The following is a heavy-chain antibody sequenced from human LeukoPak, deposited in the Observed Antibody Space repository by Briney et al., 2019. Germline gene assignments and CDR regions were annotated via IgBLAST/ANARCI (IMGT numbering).Heavy chain of an antibody. D-gene: IGHD7-27*01. CDR1: GYTFTGYY. Sequence: ASVTVSCKASGYTFTGYYMHWVRQAPGQGLEWMGWINPNSGGTNYAQKFQGRVTMTRDTSISTAYMEPSRLRSDDTAVYYCARSPGAFDIWGQGTMVTVSS. J-gene: IGHJ3*02. CDR2: INPNSGGT. V-gene: IGHV1-2*02. CDR3: ARSPGAFDI.